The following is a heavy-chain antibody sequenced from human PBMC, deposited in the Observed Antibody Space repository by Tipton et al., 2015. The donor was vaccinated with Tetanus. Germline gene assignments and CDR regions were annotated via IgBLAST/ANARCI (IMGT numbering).Heavy chain of an antibody. CDR3: ARHLYGYWFDP. V-gene: IGHV4-39*02. CDR1: GGSMSGSGHY. D-gene: IGHD4-17*01. CDR2: VYFEGSS. J-gene: IGHJ5*02. Sequence: GLVKPSETLSLTCIVSGGSMSGSGHYGAWVRQSPGKGLEWIGSVYFEGSSYYSPSLKSRLTIDVDTSQNLFSLRLPSVTAADTAVYYCARHLYGYWFDPWGQGALVTVSS.